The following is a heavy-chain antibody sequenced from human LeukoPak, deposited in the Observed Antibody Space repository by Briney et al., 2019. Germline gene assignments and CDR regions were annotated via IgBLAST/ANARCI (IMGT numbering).Heavy chain of an antibody. J-gene: IGHJ4*02. D-gene: IGHD2-8*01. V-gene: IGHV4-39*07. Sequence: SETLSLTCTVSGGSISSSGYYWGWIRQPPGKGLEWIGSIYYTGSTYYNPSLKSRVTISIDTSKNQFSLKLSSVTAADTAVYYCARDHNLYATLVYWGQGTLVTVSS. CDR2: IYYTGST. CDR3: ARDHNLYATLVY. CDR1: GGSISSSGYY.